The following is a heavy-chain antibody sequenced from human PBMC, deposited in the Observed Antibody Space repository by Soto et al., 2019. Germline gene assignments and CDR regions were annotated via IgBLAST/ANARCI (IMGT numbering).Heavy chain of an antibody. J-gene: IGHJ3*01. CDR2: IRHTTSAT. CDR1: QFPFDVYS. CDR3: ARDRGSSGMFELDV. V-gene: IGHV3-48*02. Sequence: GQLVESGGAFVQPGESLRLSCVASQFPFDVYSMHWVRQAPGKGLEWVSYIRHTTSATFYADAVKGRFTISRDNRKNSLFLQMNSLRDDDTGVYFCARDRGSSGMFELDVWGPGTLVTVSS. D-gene: IGHD6-19*01.